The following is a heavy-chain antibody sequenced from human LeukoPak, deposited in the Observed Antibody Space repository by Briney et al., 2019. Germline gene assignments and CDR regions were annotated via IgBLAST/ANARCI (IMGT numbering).Heavy chain of an antibody. V-gene: IGHV3-33*08. CDR3: ARDKQAIGSGYYYYGMDV. Sequence: PGRSLRLSCAASGFTFSSYGMHWVRQAPGKGLEWVAVIWYDGSNKYYADSVKGRFTISRDNSKNTLYLQMNSLRAEDTAVYYCARDKQAIGSGYYYYGMDVWGQGTTVTVSS. D-gene: IGHD2-15*01. CDR1: GFTFSSYG. J-gene: IGHJ6*02. CDR2: IWYDGSNK.